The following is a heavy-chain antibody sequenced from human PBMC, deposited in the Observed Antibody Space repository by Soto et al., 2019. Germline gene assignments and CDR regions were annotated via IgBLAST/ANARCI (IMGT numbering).Heavy chain of an antibody. Sequence: QVQLQESGPGLVKPSETLSLTCTVSGGSISSYYWSWIRQPPGKGLEWLGYIYYSGSTNYNPSLRCRVTISVDTSKKQFSLKLSSVTAADTAVYYCAGTRGYCSSTSCSGVDYWGQGTLVTVSS. CDR1: GGSISSYY. J-gene: IGHJ4*02. V-gene: IGHV4-59*08. CDR2: IYYSGST. D-gene: IGHD2-2*01. CDR3: AGTRGYCSSTSCSGVDY.